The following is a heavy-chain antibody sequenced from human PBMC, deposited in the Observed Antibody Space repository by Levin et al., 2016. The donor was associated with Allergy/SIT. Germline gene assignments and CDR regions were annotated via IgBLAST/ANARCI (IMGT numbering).Heavy chain of an antibody. J-gene: IGHJ6*04. Sequence: GGSLRLSCAASGFTFSSYWMSWVRQAPGKGLEWVANIKQDGSEKYYVDSVKGRFTISRDNAKNSLYLQMNSLRAEDTAVYYCAREPTEGRFLTQRLDVWGKGTTVTVSS. D-gene: IGHD3-3*01. CDR2: IKQDGSEK. CDR3: AREPTEGRFLTQRLDV. V-gene: IGHV3-7*01. CDR1: GFTFSSYW.